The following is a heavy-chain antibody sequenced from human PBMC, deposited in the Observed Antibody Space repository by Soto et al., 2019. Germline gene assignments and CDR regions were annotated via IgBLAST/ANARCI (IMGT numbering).Heavy chain of an antibody. V-gene: IGHV3-11*01. J-gene: IGHJ6*03. CDR2: ISSSGSTI. D-gene: IGHD6-13*01. CDR1: GFTFSDYY. CDR3: ARDRLPNPPGIAAAGWKSYYYYYYMDV. Sequence: PGGSLRLSCAASGFTFSDYYMSWIRQAPGKGLEWVSYISSSGSTIYYADYVKGRFTISRDNAKNSLYLQMNSLRAEDTAVYYCARDRLPNPPGIAAAGWKSYYYYYYMDVWGKGTTVTVSS.